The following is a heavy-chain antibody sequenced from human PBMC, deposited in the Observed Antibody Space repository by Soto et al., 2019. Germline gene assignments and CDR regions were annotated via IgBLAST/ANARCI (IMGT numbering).Heavy chain of an antibody. V-gene: IGHV3-15*01. Sequence: GGSLRLSCAASGFTFSNAWMSWVRQAPGKGLEWVGRIKSKTDGGTTDYAAPVKGRFTISRDDSKNTLYLQMNSLKTEDTAVYYCTTDSYDYGDYADYWGQGTLVTVSS. J-gene: IGHJ4*02. D-gene: IGHD4-17*01. CDR1: GFTFSNAW. CDR2: IKSKTDGGTT. CDR3: TTDSYDYGDYADY.